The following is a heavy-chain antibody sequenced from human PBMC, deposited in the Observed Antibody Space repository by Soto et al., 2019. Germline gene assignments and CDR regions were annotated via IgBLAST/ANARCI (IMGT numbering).Heavy chain of an antibody. CDR3: ARAVAARPAAWY. D-gene: IGHD6-6*01. V-gene: IGHV3-11*01. CDR2: ISSSGSST. Sequence: QVQLVESGGGLVKPGGSLRLSCAASGFTFGDYYMSWIRQAPGKGLEWVSYISSSGSSTYYVDSVRGRFTISRDNAKNSLYLQMDSLGAEDTAVYYCARAVAARPAAWYWVQGTLVTVSS. CDR1: GFTFGDYY. J-gene: IGHJ4*02.